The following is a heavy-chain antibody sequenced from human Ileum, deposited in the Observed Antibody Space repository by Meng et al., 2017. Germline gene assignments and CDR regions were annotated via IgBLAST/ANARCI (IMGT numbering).Heavy chain of an antibody. V-gene: IGHV3-7*01. CDR2: IKLDGSEK. CDR3: ARINGYSSSSDY. D-gene: IGHD6-13*01. J-gene: IGHJ4*02. CDR1: GFIFSSYW. Sequence: GESLKISCAASGFIFSSYWMNWVRQAPGKGLEWVANIKLDGSEKYYVDSVKGRFTISRDNAKNSLYLQMNSLRVDDTAVYYCARINGYSSSSDYWGQGTLVTSPQ.